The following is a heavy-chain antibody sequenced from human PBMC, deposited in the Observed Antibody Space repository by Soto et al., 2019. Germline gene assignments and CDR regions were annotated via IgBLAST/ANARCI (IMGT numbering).Heavy chain of an antibody. CDR1: GFSFSSFE. V-gene: IGHV3-48*03. J-gene: IGHJ4*02. CDR3: ARDEGSAWYFDY. CDR2: ISSSGSPM. D-gene: IGHD6-19*01. Sequence: GGSLRLSCAASGFSFSSFEMNWVRQAPGKGLEWVAYISSSGSPMSYAHSVKGRFTISRDSAKNSLYLQINSLRAEDTAIYYCARDEGSAWYFDYWGQGTLVTVSS.